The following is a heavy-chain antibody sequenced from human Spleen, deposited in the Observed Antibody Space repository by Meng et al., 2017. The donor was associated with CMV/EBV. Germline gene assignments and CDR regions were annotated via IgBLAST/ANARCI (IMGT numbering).Heavy chain of an antibody. Sequence: GGSLRLSCTVSGGSISSSSYYWGWIRQPPGKGLEWVGLIRSETAGGATDYAASVEDRFIISRDDSKSTVFLQMTSLKVEDTAVYYCATVVKVAYTFGLDYWGQGTLVTVSS. CDR1: GGSISSSSYY. CDR3: ATVVKVAYTFGLDY. V-gene: IGHV3-15*01. D-gene: IGHD5-18*01. CDR2: IRSETAGGAT. J-gene: IGHJ4*02.